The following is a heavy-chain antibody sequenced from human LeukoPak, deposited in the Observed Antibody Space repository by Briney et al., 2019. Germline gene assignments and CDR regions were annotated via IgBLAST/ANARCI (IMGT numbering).Heavy chain of an antibody. J-gene: IGHJ4*02. CDR2: IKQDGSEK. Sequence: PGGSLRLSCAASGFAFSDYWMTSVRQAPGKGLEWVANIKQDGSEKYLVDSVKGRFTISRDNAKGSLYLQMNSMRAEDTAVYYCVRAPYYSGIEHYFDHWGQGILVTVSS. D-gene: IGHD3-22*01. CDR1: GFAFSDYW. V-gene: IGHV3-7*03. CDR3: VRAPYYSGIEHYFDH.